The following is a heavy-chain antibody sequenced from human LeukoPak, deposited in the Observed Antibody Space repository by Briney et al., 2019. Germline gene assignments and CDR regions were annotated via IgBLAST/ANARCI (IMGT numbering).Heavy chain of an antibody. CDR3: ARGWGRWLQLEEFDY. CDR2: INPSGGST. Sequence: ASVKVSFKASGYTFTSYYMHWVRQAPGQGLEWMGIINPSGGSTSYAQKFQGRVTMTRDMSTSTVYMELSSLRSEDTAVYYCARGWGRWLQLEEFDYWGQGTLVTVSS. CDR1: GYTFTSYY. V-gene: IGHV1-46*01. D-gene: IGHD5-24*01. J-gene: IGHJ4*02.